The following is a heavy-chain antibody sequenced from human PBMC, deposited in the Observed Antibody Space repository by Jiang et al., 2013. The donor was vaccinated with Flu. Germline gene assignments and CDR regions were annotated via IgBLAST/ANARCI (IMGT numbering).Heavy chain of an antibody. CDR2: IVVGSGNT. Sequence: SGAEVKKPGTSVKVSCKASGFTFTSSAMQWVRQARGQRLEWIGWIVVGSGNTNYAQKFQERVTITRDMSTSTAYMELSSLRSEDTAVYYCAAAPYYYDSSGYSNYGMDVWGKGTTVTVSS. V-gene: IGHV1-58*02. J-gene: IGHJ6*04. CDR1: GFTFTSSA. D-gene: IGHD3-22*01. CDR3: AAAPYYYDSSGYSNYGMDV.